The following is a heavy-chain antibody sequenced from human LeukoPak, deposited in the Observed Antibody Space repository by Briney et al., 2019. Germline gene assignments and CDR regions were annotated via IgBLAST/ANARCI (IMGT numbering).Heavy chain of an antibody. D-gene: IGHD2-15*01. Sequence: GGSLRLSCAASGFTFSSYEMNWVRQAPRKGLEWVSYISSSGSTIYYADSVKGRFTISRDNAKNSLYLQMNSLRAEDTAVYYCARGGYCSGGSCYPKEYYFDYWGQGTLVTVSS. CDR1: GFTFSSYE. CDR3: ARGGYCSGGSCYPKEYYFDY. CDR2: ISSSGSTI. J-gene: IGHJ4*02. V-gene: IGHV3-48*03.